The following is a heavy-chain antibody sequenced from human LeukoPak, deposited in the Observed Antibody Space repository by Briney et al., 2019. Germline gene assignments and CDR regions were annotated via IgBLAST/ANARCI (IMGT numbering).Heavy chain of an antibody. CDR2: IYYSGST. V-gene: IGHV4-61*05. D-gene: IGHD3-10*01. CDR1: GGSISSSSYY. CDR3: ARLGYYYGSGSSLQSDY. Sequence: PSETLSLTCTVSGGSISSSSYYWGWIRQPPGKGLEWIGYIYYSGSTNYNPSLKSRVTISVDTSKNQFSLKLSSVTAADTAVYYCARLGYYYGSGSSLQSDYWGQGTLVTVSS. J-gene: IGHJ4*02.